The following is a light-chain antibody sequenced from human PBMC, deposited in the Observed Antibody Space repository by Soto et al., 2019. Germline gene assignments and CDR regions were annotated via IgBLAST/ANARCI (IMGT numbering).Light chain of an antibody. J-gene: IGKJ2*01. CDR1: QSISSY. V-gene: IGKV1-39*01. CDR2: AAS. Sequence: DIQMTQSPSSLSASVGDRVTITCRASQSISSYLNWYQQKPGKAPKLLIYAASSLQSGVPSRFSGSGSGTAITLTISSLQPEDFTTYYCQPSYSTPTFGQGTKLEIK. CDR3: QPSYSTPT.